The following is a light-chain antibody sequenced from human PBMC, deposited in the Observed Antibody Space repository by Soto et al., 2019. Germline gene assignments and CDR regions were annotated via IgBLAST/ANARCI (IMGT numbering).Light chain of an antibody. J-gene: IGLJ1*01. CDR2: DVN. CDR3: SSYKSSSTLTYV. CDR1: SSDVGGYNL. Sequence: QSVLTQPASVSGSPGQSITISCTGTSSDVGGYNLVSWYQQYPDKAPKLMIFDVNTRPSGVSNRFSGSKSGNTASLTISGLQAEDEDDYYCSSYKSSSTLTYVFGTGTKLTVL. V-gene: IGLV2-14*01.